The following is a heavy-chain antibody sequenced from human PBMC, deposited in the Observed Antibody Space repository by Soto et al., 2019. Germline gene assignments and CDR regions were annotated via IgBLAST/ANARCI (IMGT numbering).Heavy chain of an antibody. CDR1: GFTFSSYA. J-gene: IGHJ4*02. Sequence: DVQWLESGGGWVQPEGSLRLSCAASGFTFSSYAMGWVRQGPGKGLEWVAVVSIGGSTHYAASVRGRFTISRDNSKNTLSLQTNSLTAEDTAVYFCAKRRGAGGHFDYWGQGALVTVSS. V-gene: IGHV3-23*01. CDR2: VSIGGST. CDR3: AKRRGAGGHFDY. D-gene: IGHD2-15*01.